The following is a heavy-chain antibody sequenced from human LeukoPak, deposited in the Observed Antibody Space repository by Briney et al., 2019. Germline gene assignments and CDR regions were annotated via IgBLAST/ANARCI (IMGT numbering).Heavy chain of an antibody. CDR2: IWYDEITK. Sequence: GGSPRLSCVASGFTFRSYGIHWVRQAPGKGLEWLAFIWYDEITKDYADSVKGRFTISRDNSKNTLYVQMNSLRADDTAVYYCAKDSSDYYFDYWGQGTLVTVSS. CDR1: GFTFRSYG. V-gene: IGHV3-30*02. CDR3: AKDSSDYYFDY. J-gene: IGHJ4*02. D-gene: IGHD3-22*01.